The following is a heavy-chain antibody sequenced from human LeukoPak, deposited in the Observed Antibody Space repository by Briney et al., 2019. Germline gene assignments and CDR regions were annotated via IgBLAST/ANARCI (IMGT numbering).Heavy chain of an antibody. CDR3: AKALPQQLVRGSDY. Sequence: PGGSLRLSCAASGFTFSAYGMHWARQAPGKGLEWVAVISYDGSNKYYADSVKGRFTISRDNSKNTLYLQMNSLRVDDTAVYYCAKALPQQLVRGSDYWGQGALVTVSS. J-gene: IGHJ4*02. V-gene: IGHV3-30*18. CDR2: ISYDGSNK. CDR1: GFTFSAYG. D-gene: IGHD6-13*01.